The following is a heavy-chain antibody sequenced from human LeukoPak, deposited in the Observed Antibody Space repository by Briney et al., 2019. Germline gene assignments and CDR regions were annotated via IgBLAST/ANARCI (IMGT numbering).Heavy chain of an antibody. CDR2: IYYSGST. CDR1: GGSISSYY. Sequence: SETLSLTCTVSGGSISSYYWSWIRQPPGKGLEWIGYIYYSGSTKYNPSLTSRVSVSIDTSKNQFSLKLTSVTAADTAVYYCARRAGTTFDYWGQGILVSVSS. V-gene: IGHV4-59*08. D-gene: IGHD3-10*01. J-gene: IGHJ4*02. CDR3: ARRAGTTFDY.